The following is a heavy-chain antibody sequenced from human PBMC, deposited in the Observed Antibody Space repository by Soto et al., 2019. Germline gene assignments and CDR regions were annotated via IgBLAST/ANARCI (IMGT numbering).Heavy chain of an antibody. CDR2: ISYDGSNK. V-gene: IGHV3-30-3*01. CDR3: ARAPIWSGYSHFDY. CDR1: GFTVSSYA. D-gene: IGHD3-3*01. J-gene: IGHJ4*02. Sequence: QVQLVESGGGVVQPGRSLRLSCAASGFTVSSYAMHGVRQAPGKGLEWVAVISYDGSNKYYADSVKGRFTISRDNSKNTLYLQMNSLRAEDTAVYYCARAPIWSGYSHFDYWGQGTLVTVSS.